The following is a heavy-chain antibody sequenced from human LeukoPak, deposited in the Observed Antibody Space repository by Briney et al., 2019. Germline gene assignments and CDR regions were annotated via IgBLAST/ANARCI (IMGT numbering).Heavy chain of an antibody. V-gene: IGHV4-31*11. CDR1: GGSISSGGYY. Sequence: KTSETLSLTCAVSGGSISSGGYYWSWIRQHPGKGLEWIGYIYYGGSTYYNPSLKSRVTISVDTSKNQFSLKLSSVTAADTAVYYCARGPKMAHEDYWGQGTLVTVSS. CDR3: ARGPKMAHEDY. J-gene: IGHJ4*02. D-gene: IGHD5-24*01. CDR2: IYYGGST.